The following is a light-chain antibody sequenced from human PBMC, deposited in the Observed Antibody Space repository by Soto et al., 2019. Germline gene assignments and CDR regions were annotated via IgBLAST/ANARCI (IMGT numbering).Light chain of an antibody. J-gene: IGLJ1*01. CDR3: CSYAGSPYD. V-gene: IGLV2-11*01. CDR1: SSDVGGYNY. CDR2: DVS. Sequence: QSVLTQPRSVSGSPGQSVTTSCTGTSSDVGGYNYVSWYQQHPGKAPKVMIYDVSKRPSGVPDRFSGSKSGNTASLTISGLQAEDEADYYCCSYAGSPYDFGTGTKVTVL.